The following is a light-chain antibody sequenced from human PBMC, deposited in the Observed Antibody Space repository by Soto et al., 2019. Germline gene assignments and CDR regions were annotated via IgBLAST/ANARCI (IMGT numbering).Light chain of an antibody. CDR2: KAS. V-gene: IGKV1-5*03. J-gene: IGKJ2*01. CDR3: QQYRSYSS. Sequence: DIQMTQSPSTLSASVGDRVTITCRAGQDISSMLAWYQQKPGKAPKLLLYKASTLETGVPSRFSGSGSGTEFTLTISSLQPDDSATYYCQQYRSYSSFGQGTRLEI. CDR1: QDISSM.